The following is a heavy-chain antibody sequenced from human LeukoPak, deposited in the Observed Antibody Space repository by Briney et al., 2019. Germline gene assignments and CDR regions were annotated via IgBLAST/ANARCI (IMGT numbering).Heavy chain of an antibody. J-gene: IGHJ6*02. CDR3: AREHTYCYGMDV. Sequence: HPGRSLRLSCAASGFTFSSYAMHWVRQAPGKGLERVAVISYDGSNKYYADSVKGRFTISRDNSKNTLYLQMNSLRAEDTAVYYCAREHTYCYGMDVWGQGTTVTVSS. CDR2: ISYDGSNK. V-gene: IGHV3-30*04. CDR1: GFTFSSYA.